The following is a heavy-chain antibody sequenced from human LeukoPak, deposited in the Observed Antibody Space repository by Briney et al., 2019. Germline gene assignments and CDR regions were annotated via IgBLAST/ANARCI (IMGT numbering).Heavy chain of an antibody. D-gene: IGHD2-21*02. V-gene: IGHV1-8*01. CDR1: GYTFTNYD. Sequence: ASVKVSCKASGYTFTNYDINWVRQAHGQGLEWMGWMNPYTGNTGYAPKFQGRFTMTRDTSISTAYMELTRLRSDDTAVYYCARSLACCDCYHTPDFYGQGTLITVSS. CDR3: ARSLACCDCYHTPDF. CDR2: MNPYTGNT. J-gene: IGHJ4*02.